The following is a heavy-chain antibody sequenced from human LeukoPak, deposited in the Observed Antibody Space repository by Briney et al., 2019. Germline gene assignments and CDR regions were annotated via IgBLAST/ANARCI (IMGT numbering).Heavy chain of an antibody. CDR2: ISYDGSNK. CDR1: GFAFSSYA. J-gene: IGHJ4*02. CDR3: ASSTRRRFLEWLLWATCDY. V-gene: IGHV3-30-3*01. Sequence: GGSLRLSCAASGFAFSSYAMHWVRQAPGKGLEWVAVISYDGSNKYYADSVKGRFTISRDNSKNTLYLQMNSLRAEDTAVYYCASSTRRRFLEWLLWATCDYWGQGTLVTVSS. D-gene: IGHD3-3*01.